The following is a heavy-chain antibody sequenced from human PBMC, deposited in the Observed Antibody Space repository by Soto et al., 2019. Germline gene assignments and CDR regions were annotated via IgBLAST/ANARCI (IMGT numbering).Heavy chain of an antibody. V-gene: IGHV4-61*05. CDR3: ARLTPVTADFDY. CDR2: IYDSGST. Sequence: TLSLTCTVSGGSISSSSYYWGWIRQPPGKGLEWIGYIYDSGSTQYNPSLKSRVTISVDTSKNQFSLKLSSVTAADTAVYYCARLTPVTADFDYWGQGTLVTVSS. J-gene: IGHJ4*02. D-gene: IGHD4-17*01. CDR1: GGSISSSSYY.